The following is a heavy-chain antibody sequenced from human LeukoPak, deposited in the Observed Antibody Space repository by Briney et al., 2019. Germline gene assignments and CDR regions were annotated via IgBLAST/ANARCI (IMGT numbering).Heavy chain of an antibody. Sequence: GGSLRLSCAASGFTFSSYAMSWVRPAPGKGLEWVSAISGSGGSTYYADSVKGRFTISRDNSKNTLYLQMNSLRAEDTAVYYCAKRGCPYYYYMDVWGKGTTVTVSS. CDR1: GFTFSSYA. D-gene: IGHD3-16*01. V-gene: IGHV3-23*01. J-gene: IGHJ6*03. CDR3: AKRGCPYYYYMDV. CDR2: ISGSGGST.